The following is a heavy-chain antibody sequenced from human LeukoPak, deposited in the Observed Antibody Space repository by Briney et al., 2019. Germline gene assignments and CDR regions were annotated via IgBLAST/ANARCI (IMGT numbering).Heavy chain of an antibody. CDR2: INPNSGGT. Sequence: ASVNVSCKASGYTFTGYYMHWVRQAPGQGLEWMGWINPNSGGTNYAQKFQGRVTMTRDTSISTAYMELSRLRSDDTAVYYCARDWDCSGGSCYPNFDYWGQGTLVTVSS. CDR1: GYTFTGYY. D-gene: IGHD2-15*01. CDR3: ARDWDCSGGSCYPNFDY. J-gene: IGHJ4*02. V-gene: IGHV1-2*02.